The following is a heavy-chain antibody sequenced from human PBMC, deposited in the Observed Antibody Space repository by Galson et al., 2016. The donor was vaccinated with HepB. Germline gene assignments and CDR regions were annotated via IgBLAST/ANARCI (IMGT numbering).Heavy chain of an antibody. CDR3: ARGDCSSSTCYVIWFDP. D-gene: IGHD2-2*01. Sequence: SLRLSCAASGFTFSNYWMSWVRQAPGKGLEWVANIKNDGSQKYHVDSVKGRFTISRDNGKNSLYLRMGSLRAEDTAVYYCARGDCSSSTCYVIWFDPWGQGTMVTVSS. J-gene: IGHJ5*02. V-gene: IGHV3-7*01. CDR1: GFTFSNYW. CDR2: IKNDGSQK.